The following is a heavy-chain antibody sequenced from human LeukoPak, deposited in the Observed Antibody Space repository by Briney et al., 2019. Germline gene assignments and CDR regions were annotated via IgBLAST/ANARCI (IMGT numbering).Heavy chain of an antibody. CDR2: ISSNGGST. D-gene: IGHD4-23*01. CDR3: ARETRNDYGGNLRQPDHAFDI. Sequence: PGGSLRLSCAASGFTFSSYAMHWVRQAPGKGLEYVSAISSNGGSTYYANSVKGRFTISRDNSKNTLYLQMGSLRAEDMAVYYCARETRNDYGGNLRQPDHAFDIWGQGTMVTVSS. V-gene: IGHV3-64*01. J-gene: IGHJ3*02. CDR1: GFTFSSYA.